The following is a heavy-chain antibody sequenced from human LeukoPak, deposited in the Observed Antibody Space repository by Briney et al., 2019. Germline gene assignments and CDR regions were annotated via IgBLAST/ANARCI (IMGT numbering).Heavy chain of an antibody. CDR2: IRGSGSTV. J-gene: IGHJ5*01. D-gene: IGHD4-23*01. CDR1: GFTLSDYY. V-gene: IGHV3-11*01. Sequence: PGGSLRLSCAASGFTLSDYYMSWIRPAPGKGLEWDSYIRGSGSTVYYAASVRGRFTISRDNAKNSLFLQMNSLRAEDTAVYYCARDRGNSDPGDWFDSWGQGTLVTVS. CDR3: ARDRGNSDPGDWFDS.